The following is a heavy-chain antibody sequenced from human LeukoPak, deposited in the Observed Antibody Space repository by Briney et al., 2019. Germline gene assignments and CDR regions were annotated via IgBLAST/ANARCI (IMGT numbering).Heavy chain of an antibody. D-gene: IGHD3-10*01. CDR1: GDSISDYY. CDR3: TRDPAFYGSGD. V-gene: IGHV4-4*07. J-gene: IGHJ4*02. CDR2: IFTTENT. Sequence: SETLSLTCTVSGDSISDYYWSWIRQPAGRGLEWIGRIFTTENTDYNPSLTSRVTMSIDTSKNQFSLELRSVTATDTAVYYCTRDPAFYGSGDWGQGTLVTVSS.